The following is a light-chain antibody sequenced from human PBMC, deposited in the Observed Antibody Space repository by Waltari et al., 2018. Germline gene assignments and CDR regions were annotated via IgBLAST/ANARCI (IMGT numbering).Light chain of an antibody. Sequence: QSALTPPASVSGSPGQSITISCTGTSSNVGFSNLVSWYQQQPHKAPKPLVYEVIERPSGVSSRFSGSKSGNTASLTISGLQAEDEADYYCGAYAGRNIWVFGGGTKVTVL. CDR1: SSNVGFSNL. CDR3: GAYAGRNIWV. V-gene: IGLV2-23*02. CDR2: EVI. J-gene: IGLJ3*02.